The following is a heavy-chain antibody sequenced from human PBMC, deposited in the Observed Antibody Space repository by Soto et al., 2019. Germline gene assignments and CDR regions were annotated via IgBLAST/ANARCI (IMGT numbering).Heavy chain of an antibody. Sequence: GGSLRLSCAASGFTFDDYAMHWVRQAPGKGLEWVSLISWDGGSTYYADSVKGRFTISRDNSKNSLYLQMNSLRAEDTALYYCAKGFPAYSSSWYYYGMDVWGQGTTVTVSS. CDR2: ISWDGGST. CDR1: GFTFDDYA. V-gene: IGHV3-43D*03. CDR3: AKGFPAYSSSWYYYGMDV. J-gene: IGHJ6*02. D-gene: IGHD6-13*01.